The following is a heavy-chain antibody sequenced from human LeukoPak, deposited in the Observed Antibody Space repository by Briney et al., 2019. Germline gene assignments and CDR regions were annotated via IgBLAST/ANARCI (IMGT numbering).Heavy chain of an antibody. Sequence: GGSLRLFCAASGFTFSSYGMHWVRQAPGKGLEWVAVISYDGSNKYYADSVKGRFTISRDNSKNTLYLQMNSLRAEDTAVYYCAKDPKEATRPTYYFDYWGQGTLVTVSS. CDR3: AKDPKEATRPTYYFDY. V-gene: IGHV3-30*18. CDR1: GFTFSSYG. D-gene: IGHD5-12*01. CDR2: ISYDGSNK. J-gene: IGHJ4*02.